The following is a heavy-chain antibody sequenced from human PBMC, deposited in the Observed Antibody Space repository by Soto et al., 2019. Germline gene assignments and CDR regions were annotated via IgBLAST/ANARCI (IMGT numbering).Heavy chain of an antibody. Sequence: PSETLSLTCTVSGGSISSGGYYWSWIRQHPGKGLEWIGYIYYSGSTYYNPSLKSRVTISVDTSKNQFSLKLSSVTAADTAVYYCARGGDGYNFGAVYWGQGTPVTVSS. J-gene: IGHJ4*02. CDR3: ARGGDGYNFGAVY. CDR2: IYYSGST. CDR1: GGSISSGGYY. V-gene: IGHV4-31*03. D-gene: IGHD2-21*01.